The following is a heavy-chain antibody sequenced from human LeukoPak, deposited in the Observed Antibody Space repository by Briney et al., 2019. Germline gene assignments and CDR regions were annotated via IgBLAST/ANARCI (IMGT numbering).Heavy chain of an antibody. D-gene: IGHD1-26*01. CDR2: ISAYNGNT. J-gene: IGHJ5*02. CDR3: ARWLSRSYHRGLVGANWFDP. V-gene: IGHV1-18*01. Sequence: GASVKVSCKASGYTFTSYGISWVRQAPGQGLEWMGWISAYNGNTNYAQKLQGRVTMTTDTSTSTAYMELRSLRSDDTAVYYCARWLSRSYHRGLVGANWFDPWGQGTLVTVSS. CDR1: GYTFTSYG.